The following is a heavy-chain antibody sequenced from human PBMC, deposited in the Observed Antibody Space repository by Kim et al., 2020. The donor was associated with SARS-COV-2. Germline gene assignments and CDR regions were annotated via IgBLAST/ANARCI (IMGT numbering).Heavy chain of an antibody. CDR3: ASALGH. V-gene: IGHV4-4*07. D-gene: IGHD3-16*02. CDR2: TSGRT. J-gene: IGHJ4*02. Sequence: TSGRTNYNPSRQSRVTMSVDMSKNQFSLKLSSVTAADTAVYYCASALGHWGQGTLVTVSS.